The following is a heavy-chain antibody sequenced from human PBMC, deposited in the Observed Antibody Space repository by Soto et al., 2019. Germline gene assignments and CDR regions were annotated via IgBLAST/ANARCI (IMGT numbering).Heavy chain of an antibody. CDR3: AAPRGNSVSYRPYFEA. Sequence: PGGSLRLPCAASGFTFYTYPMSWFRQAPGKGLEWVSSISASGGTTYYADSMRGRFTISRDNSKNRLYLEMDSLRAEDTAVYYCAAPRGNSVSYRPYFEAWGEGTLVTVS. D-gene: IGHD3-9*01. CDR2: ISASGGTT. V-gene: IGHV3-23*01. CDR1: GFTFYTYP. J-gene: IGHJ4*02.